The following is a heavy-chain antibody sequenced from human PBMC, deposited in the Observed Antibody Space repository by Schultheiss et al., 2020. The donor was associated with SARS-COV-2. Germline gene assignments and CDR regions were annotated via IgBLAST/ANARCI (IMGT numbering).Heavy chain of an antibody. J-gene: IGHJ4*02. Sequence: GGSLRLSCAASGFTFSNYGMNWVRQAPGKGLEWVAVISYDGSNKYYTDSVKGRFTISRDNSQSTLYLQMNSLRAEDTAVYYCASMFLRRRFGELSIDYWGQGTLVTVSS. CDR2: ISYDGSNK. CDR1: GFTFSNYG. D-gene: IGHD3-10*01. V-gene: IGHV3-30*03. CDR3: ASMFLRRRFGELSIDY.